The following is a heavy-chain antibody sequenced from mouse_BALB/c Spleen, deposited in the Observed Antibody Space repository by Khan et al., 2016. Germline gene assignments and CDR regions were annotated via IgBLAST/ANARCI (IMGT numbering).Heavy chain of an antibody. CDR2: ISSGSNTI. V-gene: IGHV5-17*02. D-gene: IGHD2-5*01. Sequence: EVELVESGGGLVQPGGSRKLSCAASGFNFSSFGMHWVRQAPEKGLEWVAYISSGSNTIYYADTVKGRFTISRDNPKKTLFLQMTRLRSEDTAMYSGVRRIVTSDYYGMDYWGQGTSVTVSS. J-gene: IGHJ4*01. CDR1: GFNFSSFG. CDR3: VRRIVTSDYYGMDY.